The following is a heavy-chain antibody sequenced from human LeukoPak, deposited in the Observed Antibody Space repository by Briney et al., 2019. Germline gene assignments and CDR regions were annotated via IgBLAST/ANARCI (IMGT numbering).Heavy chain of an antibody. D-gene: IGHD5-18*01. V-gene: IGHV3-48*01. J-gene: IGHJ4*02. Sequence: GGSLRLSCAASGFTFSSYSMNWVRQAPGEGLEWVSYISSSSSTIYYADSVKGRFTISRDNSKNTLYLQMNSLRAEDTALYYCARGSGYSYAFTGRERTKSRLDYWGQGTLVTVSS. CDR2: ISSSSSTI. CDR1: GFTFSSYS. CDR3: ARGSGYSYAFTGRERTKSRLDY.